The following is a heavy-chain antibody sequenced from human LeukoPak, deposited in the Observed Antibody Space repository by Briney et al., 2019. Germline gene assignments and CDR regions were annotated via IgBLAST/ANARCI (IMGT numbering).Heavy chain of an antibody. D-gene: IGHD6-13*01. Sequence: PSETLSLTCTVSGGSISRYSWSCLRKPPGKGLEWIGYIYPSGSTNYKPSLKSRVTMSVDMSKNQFSLKLSSMIAADTAVYYCARVSSSWYQDWYFDLWGRGTLVTVPS. CDR3: ARVSSSWYQDWYFDL. V-gene: IGHV4-59*12. CDR2: IYPSGST. J-gene: IGHJ2*01. CDR1: GGSISRYS.